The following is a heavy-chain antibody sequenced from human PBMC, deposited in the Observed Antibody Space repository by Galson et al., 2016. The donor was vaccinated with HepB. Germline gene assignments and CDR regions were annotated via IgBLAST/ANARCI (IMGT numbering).Heavy chain of an antibody. CDR3: ARAAMIPLAAAPTADWFDP. J-gene: IGHJ5*02. Sequence: ETLSLTCTVSGGSVSTDNYYWNWIRQPPGKGLEWIGYIYHGGSTNFNPSLKSRVTVSVDTSENHFSLKLTSVTSADTAVYYCARAAMIPLAAAPTADWFDPWGQGTLVTVSS. CDR2: IYHGGST. D-gene: IGHD6-13*01. CDR1: GGSVSTDNYY. V-gene: IGHV4-61*03.